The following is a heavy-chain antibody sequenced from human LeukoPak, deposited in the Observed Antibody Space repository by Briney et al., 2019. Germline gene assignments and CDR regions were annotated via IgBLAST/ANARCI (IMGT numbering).Heavy chain of an antibody. J-gene: IGHJ2*01. D-gene: IGHD6-13*01. CDR3: ARGIAATGPYSYIDL. Sequence: SQTLSLTCTVSGGSISSGGYYWSWIRQPPGKGLEWIGYSYYSGSTYYNPSLKSRVTISVDTSKNQFSLKLSTVTAADTAVYYCARGIAATGPYSYIDLWGRGSLVTVSS. CDR2: SYYSGST. V-gene: IGHV4-31*03. CDR1: GGSISSGGYY.